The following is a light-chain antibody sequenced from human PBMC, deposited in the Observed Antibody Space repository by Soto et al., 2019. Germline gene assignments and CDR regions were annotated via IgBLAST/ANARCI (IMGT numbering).Light chain of an antibody. CDR1: QSVLYSSNNKNY. V-gene: IGKV4-1*01. CDR3: QQYYSTPLA. Sequence: DIVMTQSPDSLAVSLGERATINCKSSQSVLYSSNNKNYLAWYQQKPRQPLKLLIYWASTRESGVPDRFSGSGSEIDFTLTISSLQAEDVSVYYCQQYYSTPLAFGQGTKVEIK. CDR2: WAS. J-gene: IGKJ1*01.